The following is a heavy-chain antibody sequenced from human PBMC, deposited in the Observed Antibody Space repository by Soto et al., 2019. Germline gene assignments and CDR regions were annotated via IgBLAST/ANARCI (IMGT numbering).Heavy chain of an antibody. CDR2: ISSSSSTI. CDR1: GFTFSSYS. V-gene: IGHV3-48*01. CDR3: ARDLGSSWYPEYFQH. Sequence: EVQLVESGGGLVQPGGSLRLSCAASGFTFSSYSMNWVRQAPGKGLEWVSYISSSSSTIYYADSVKGRFTISRDNAKNSLYLQMNSLRAEDTAVYYCARDLGSSWYPEYFQHWGQGTLVTGSS. J-gene: IGHJ1*01. D-gene: IGHD6-13*01.